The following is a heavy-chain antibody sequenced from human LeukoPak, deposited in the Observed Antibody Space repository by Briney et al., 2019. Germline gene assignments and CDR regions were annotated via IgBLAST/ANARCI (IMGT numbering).Heavy chain of an antibody. V-gene: IGHV3-23*01. Sequence: GGSLRLSCAASGFIFGSYAMSWVRQAPGKGLEWVSTISYSGSNTYYADSVKGRFTISRDSSKNTLSLQMNSLRAKDTAVYYCAKAPLDRYYFDYWGQGTLVTVSS. CDR1: GFIFGSYA. J-gene: IGHJ4*02. CDR2: ISYSGSNT. CDR3: AKAPLDRYYFDY.